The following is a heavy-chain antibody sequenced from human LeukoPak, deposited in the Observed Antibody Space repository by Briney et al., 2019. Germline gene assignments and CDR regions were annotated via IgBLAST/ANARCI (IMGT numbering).Heavy chain of an antibody. CDR1: GFTFSSYE. CDR3: AGGYGFDY. V-gene: IGHV3-48*03. D-gene: IGHD1-1*01. J-gene: IGHJ4*02. CDR2: ISGSGRTM. Sequence: GGSLRLSCAASGFTFSSYEMNWVRQAPGKGLEWVSYISGSGRTMSYADSVKGRFTISRDNAKNSLYLQMNSLRVEDTAVYYCAGGYGFDYWGQGTLVTVSS.